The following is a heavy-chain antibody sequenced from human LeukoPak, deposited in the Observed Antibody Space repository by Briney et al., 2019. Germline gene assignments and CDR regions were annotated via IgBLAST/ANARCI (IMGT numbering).Heavy chain of an antibody. D-gene: IGHD6-13*01. CDR1: GGSISSYY. Sequence: SETLSLTCTVSGGSISSYYWSWIRQPPGKGLEWIGYIYYSGSTNYNPSLKSRVTISVDTSKNQFSLKLSSVTAADTAVYYCARAPLNREASSWFDYWGQGTLVTVSS. CDR2: IYYSGST. J-gene: IGHJ4*02. CDR3: ARAPLNREASSWFDY. V-gene: IGHV4-59*01.